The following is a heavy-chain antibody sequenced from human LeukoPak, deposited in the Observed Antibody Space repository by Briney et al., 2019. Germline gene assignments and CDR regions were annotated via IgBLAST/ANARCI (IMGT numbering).Heavy chain of an antibody. CDR2: ISGSGGST. CDR1: GFTFSSYA. J-gene: IGHJ4*02. V-gene: IGHV3-23*01. D-gene: IGHD3-10*01. CDR3: AKGPSLLWFGELLFPHFDY. Sequence: GGSLRLSCAASGFTFSSYAMSWVRQAPGKGLEWVSAISGSGGSTYYADSVKGRFTISRDNSKNTLYLQMNSLRAEDTAVYYCAKGPSLLWFGELLFPHFDYWGQGTLVTVSS.